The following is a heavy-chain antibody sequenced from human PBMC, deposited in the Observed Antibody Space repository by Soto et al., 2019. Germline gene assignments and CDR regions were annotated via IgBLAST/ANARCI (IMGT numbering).Heavy chain of an antibody. D-gene: IGHD3-3*01. CDR3: AKEGRSYDDFWSGSIGSFDI. CDR2: ISYDGSNK. J-gene: IGHJ3*02. V-gene: IGHV3-30*18. Sequence: QGQLVESGGDAVQPGRSLRLSCVGSGFTFKNHAMHWVRLAPGKGLEWVAYISYDGSNKADGDSVQGRFTISRDNFKNTVILQMNSLRVEDTGVFHCAKEGRSYDDFWSGSIGSFDIWGRVTTVTVSS. CDR1: GFTFKNHA.